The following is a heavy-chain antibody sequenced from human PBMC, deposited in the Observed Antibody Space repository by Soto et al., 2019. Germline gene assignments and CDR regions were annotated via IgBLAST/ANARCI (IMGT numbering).Heavy chain of an antibody. CDR2: IYYSGST. Sequence: SETLSLTCTVSCGSISSYYWSWIRQPPGKGLEWIGYIYYSGSTNYNPSLKSRVTISVDTSKNQFSLKLSSVTAADTAVYYCARGYNIQEDWFDPWGQGTLVTVSS. V-gene: IGHV4-59*01. D-gene: IGHD5-18*01. CDR1: CGSISSYY. CDR3: ARGYNIQEDWFDP. J-gene: IGHJ5*02.